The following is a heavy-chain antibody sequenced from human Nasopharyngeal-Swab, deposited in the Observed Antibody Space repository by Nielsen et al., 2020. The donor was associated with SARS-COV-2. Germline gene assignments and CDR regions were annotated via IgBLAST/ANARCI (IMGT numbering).Heavy chain of an antibody. CDR1: GYTFTRYA. V-gene: IGHV7-4-1*02. Sequence: ASVKASCKASGYTFTRYAINWLRQAPGQGPEWMGWIATPTGHPTYAQGFTGRFVFSSDTSVATAYLHINSLKTEDTAIYYCVRDQAMARPNWFDPWGQGTLVTVSS. J-gene: IGHJ5*02. CDR3: VRDQAMARPNWFDP. CDR2: IATPTGHP. D-gene: IGHD5-18*01.